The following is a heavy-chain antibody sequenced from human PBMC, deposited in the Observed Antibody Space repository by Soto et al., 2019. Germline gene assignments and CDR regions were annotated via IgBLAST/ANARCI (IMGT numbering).Heavy chain of an antibody. CDR2: ISAYNGNT. J-gene: IGHJ3*02. D-gene: IGHD5-12*01. V-gene: IGHV1-18*04. CDR3: ARDDETERWLQSWGAFDI. Sequence: SVKVSCKASGYTFTSYGISWVRQAPGQGLEWMGWISAYNGNTNYAQKLQGRVTMTTDTSTSTAYMELRSLRSDDTAVYYCARDDETERWLQSWGAFDIWGQGTMVTV. CDR1: GYTFTSYG.